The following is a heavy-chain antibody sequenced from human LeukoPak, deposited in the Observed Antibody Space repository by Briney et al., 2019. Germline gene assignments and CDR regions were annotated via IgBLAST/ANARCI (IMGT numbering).Heavy chain of an antibody. Sequence: QPGGSLRLSCAASGFTFSSYAMSWVRQAPGKGLEWVSSISGSGNRTYYADSVKGRFTISRDNSKNTLFLQMSSLRAEDTAVYYCARNLYCGGGSCYPSALGMDVWGQGTTVTVSS. J-gene: IGHJ6*02. CDR1: GFTFSSYA. CDR2: ISGSGNRT. V-gene: IGHV3-23*01. CDR3: ARNLYCGGGSCYPSALGMDV. D-gene: IGHD2-15*01.